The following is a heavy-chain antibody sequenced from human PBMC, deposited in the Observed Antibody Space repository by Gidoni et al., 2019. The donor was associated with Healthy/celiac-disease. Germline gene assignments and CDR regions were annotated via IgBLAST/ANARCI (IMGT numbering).Heavy chain of an antibody. CDR1: GYSFTSYW. CDR2: IYPGESDT. J-gene: IGHJ5*02. V-gene: IGHV5-51*01. D-gene: IGHD3-3*02. Sequence: SGAEVNNPGASLQISCKGSGYSFTSYWIGWVRQMPGKALEWMRIIYPGESDTRYSPTFQGQVTISADKSISTAYLQWSSLKASDTAMYYCARAQRGIFGVVIDWFDPWGQGTLVTVSS. CDR3: ARAQRGIFGVVIDWFDP.